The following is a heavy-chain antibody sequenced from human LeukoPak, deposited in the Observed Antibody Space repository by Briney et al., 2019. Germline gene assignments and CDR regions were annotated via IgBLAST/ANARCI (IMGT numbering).Heavy chain of an antibody. CDR1: GFAFGSEA. D-gene: IGHD2-2*01. CDR2: ISPGGGTT. CDR3: ARNLPAADY. J-gene: IGHJ4*02. V-gene: IGHV3-23*01. Sequence: GGSLRLSCAVSGFAFGSEAMSWVRQSPARGLEWVASISPGGGTTYYADSVKGRFTISRDNAKNSLYLQMNSLRAEDTAVYYCARNLPAADYWGQGTLVTVSS.